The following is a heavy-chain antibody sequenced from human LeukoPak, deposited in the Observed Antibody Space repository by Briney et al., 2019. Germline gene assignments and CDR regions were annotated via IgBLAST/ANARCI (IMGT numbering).Heavy chain of an antibody. J-gene: IGHJ4*02. D-gene: IGHD3-16*02. CDR1: GYTFTGYY. V-gene: IGHV1-2*02. CDR3: ARDREYYDYIWGTYRGFDY. CDR2: INPNGGGT. Sequence: ASVKVSCKASGYTFTGYYMHGARHAPGQGPERMGWINPNGGGTNYGERFEGGVTMTGETSISTAYRELSRLRSDDTAVYYCARDREYYDYIWGTYRGFDYWGQGTLVTVSS.